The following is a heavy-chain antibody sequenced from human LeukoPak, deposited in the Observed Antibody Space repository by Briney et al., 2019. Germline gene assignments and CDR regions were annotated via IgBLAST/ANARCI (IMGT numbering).Heavy chain of an antibody. V-gene: IGHV3-7*01. Sequence: GGSLRLSCAASGFSFTTYWMGWVRQAPGKGLEWVANIKQDGSEKYYVDSVKSRFTVSRDNAKNSLYLQMNSLRAEDTAVYYCAGDRAAAARQPVDYWGQGTLVTVSS. J-gene: IGHJ4*02. D-gene: IGHD6-13*01. CDR3: AGDRAAAARQPVDY. CDR1: GFSFTTYW. CDR2: IKQDGSEK.